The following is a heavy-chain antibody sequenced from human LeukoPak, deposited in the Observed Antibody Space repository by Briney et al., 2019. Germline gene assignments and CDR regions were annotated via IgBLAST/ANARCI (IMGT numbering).Heavy chain of an antibody. CDR1: GYTFTGYY. CDR2: INPNSGGT. CDR3: ARSRVVVVVAAGLGY. Sequence: ASVKVSYKASGYTFTGYYMHWVRQAPGQGLEWMGWINPNSGGTNYAQKFQGRVTMTRDTSISTAYMELSRLRSDDTAVYYCARSRVVVVVAAGLGYWGQGTLVTVSS. D-gene: IGHD2-15*01. J-gene: IGHJ4*02. V-gene: IGHV1-2*02.